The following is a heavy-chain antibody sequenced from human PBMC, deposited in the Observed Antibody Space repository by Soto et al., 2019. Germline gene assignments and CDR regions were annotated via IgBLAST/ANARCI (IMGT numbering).Heavy chain of an antibody. CDR3: AKQIGSCRGGCCYLDY. V-gene: IGHV3-23*01. D-gene: IGHD2-15*01. J-gene: IGHJ4*02. Sequence: PGGSLRLSCAASGFTFNTYAMSWVRQAAGKGLEWVAAIGSSGGDDTYYADSVKGRFTISRDNSNNALFLRMNSLRAEDTAVYYCAKQIGSCRGGCCYLDYLGLGTLVTVSS. CDR1: GFTFNTYA. CDR2: IGSSGGDDT.